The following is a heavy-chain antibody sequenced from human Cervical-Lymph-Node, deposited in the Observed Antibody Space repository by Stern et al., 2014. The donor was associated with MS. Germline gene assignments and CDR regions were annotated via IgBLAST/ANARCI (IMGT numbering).Heavy chain of an antibody. J-gene: IGHJ6*02. V-gene: IGHV1-8*01. CDR2: MNPNSGNT. Sequence: VQLVQSGAEVKKPGASVKVSCKASGYTFTSYDNNWVRQATGHGLEWMGWMNPNSGNTGYAQKFQGRVTMTRNTSISTAYMELSSLRSEDTAVYYCARLSLYDFSMTPMDVWGQGTTVTVSS. D-gene: IGHD3-3*01. CDR3: ARLSLYDFSMTPMDV. CDR1: GYTFTSYD.